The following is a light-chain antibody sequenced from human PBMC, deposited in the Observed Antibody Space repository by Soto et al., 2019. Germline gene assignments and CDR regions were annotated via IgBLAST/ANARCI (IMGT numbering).Light chain of an antibody. CDR1: QSISSW. CDR3: QQYDM. Sequence: DIKMKQSPSTLSASVGDRVTITCRASQSISSWLAWYQQKPGKAPKLLIYDAPSLESGVPSRFSGSGSGTEFTLTISSLQPDDFATYYCQQYDMFGPGTKVDIK. J-gene: IGKJ1*01. CDR2: DAP. V-gene: IGKV1-5*01.